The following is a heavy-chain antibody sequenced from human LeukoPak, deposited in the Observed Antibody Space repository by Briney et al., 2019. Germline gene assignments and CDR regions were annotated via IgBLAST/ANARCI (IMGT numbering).Heavy chain of an antibody. D-gene: IGHD2-2*03. J-gene: IGHJ4*02. CDR3: ARASWISPADAVC. V-gene: IGHV3-23*01. Sequence: GGSLRLSCVASGFSLTNYAMRGLRQSTPRAREGLSYMKWGGLSFFRDSVKGRFTLSRDISRDTVYLQLNNLRVEDTATYYCARASWISPADAVCWGQGTQVSVSS. CDR2: MKWGGLS. CDR1: GFSLTNYA.